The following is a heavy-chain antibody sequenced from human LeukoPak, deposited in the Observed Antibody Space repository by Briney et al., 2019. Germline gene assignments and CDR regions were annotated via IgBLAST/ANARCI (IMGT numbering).Heavy chain of an antibody. Sequence: ASVKVSCKASGGTFSSYAIRWVRQAPGQGLEWMGGIIPIFGTANYAQKFQGRVTITADESTSTAYMELSSLRSEDTAVYYCARDRDDSSGKFDYWGQGTLVTVSS. V-gene: IGHV1-69*13. D-gene: IGHD6-19*01. CDR1: GGTFSSYA. CDR3: ARDRDDSSGKFDY. J-gene: IGHJ4*02. CDR2: IIPIFGTA.